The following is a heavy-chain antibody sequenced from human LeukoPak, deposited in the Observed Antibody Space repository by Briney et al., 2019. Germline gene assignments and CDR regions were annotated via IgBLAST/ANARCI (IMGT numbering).Heavy chain of an antibody. V-gene: IGHV3-7*01. J-gene: IGHJ4*02. CDR3: AREGNRRSFDY. CDR1: GFTFSNYW. Sequence: GGSLRLSCAASGFTFSNYWMSWVRQAPGKGLEWVANIKQDGSETYYVDSVTGRFTISRDNAKNSLSLQMNSLRAEDTAVYYCAREGNRRSFDYWGQGTLVTVSS. CDR2: IKQDGSET.